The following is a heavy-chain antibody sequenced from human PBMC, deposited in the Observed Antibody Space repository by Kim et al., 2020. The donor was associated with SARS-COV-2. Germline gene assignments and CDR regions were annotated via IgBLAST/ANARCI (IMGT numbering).Heavy chain of an antibody. V-gene: IGHV3-49*03. CDR3: TRVVSSSWYTVWYFDL. J-gene: IGHJ2*01. CDR2: IRSKAYGGTT. D-gene: IGHD6-13*01. Sequence: GGSLRLSCTASGFTFGDYAMSWFRQAPGKGLEWVGFIRSKAYGGTTEYAASVKGRFTISRDDSKSIAYLQMNSLKTEDTAVYYCTRVVSSSWYTVWYFDLWGRVTLVTVSS. CDR1: GFTFGDYA.